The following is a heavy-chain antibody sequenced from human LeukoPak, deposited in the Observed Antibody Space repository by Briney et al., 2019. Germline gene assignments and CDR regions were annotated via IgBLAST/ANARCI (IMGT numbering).Heavy chain of an antibody. V-gene: IGHV3-21*01. CDR2: ISSSSSYI. D-gene: IGHD6-6*01. Sequence: GGSLRLSCAASGFTFSSYSMNWVRQAPGKGLEWVSSISSSSSYIYYADSVKGRFTISRDNAKNSLYLQMNSLRAEDTAVYYCARDLTYSSSGGPDWFDPWGQGTLVTVSS. J-gene: IGHJ5*02. CDR1: GFTFSSYS. CDR3: ARDLTYSSSGGPDWFDP.